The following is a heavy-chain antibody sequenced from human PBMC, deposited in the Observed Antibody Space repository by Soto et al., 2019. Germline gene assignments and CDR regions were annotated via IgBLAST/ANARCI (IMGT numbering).Heavy chain of an antibody. CDR3: AREGKYCYGSGSYYTSVDY. J-gene: IGHJ4*02. CDR2: IYTSGST. D-gene: IGHD3-10*01. V-gene: IGHV4-4*07. CDR1: GGSISSYY. Sequence: SETLSLTCTVSGGSISSYYWSWIRQPAGKGLEWIGRIYTSGSTNYNPSLKSRVTMSVDTSKNQFSLKLSSVTAADTAVYYCAREGKYCYGSGSYYTSVDYWGQGTLVTVSS.